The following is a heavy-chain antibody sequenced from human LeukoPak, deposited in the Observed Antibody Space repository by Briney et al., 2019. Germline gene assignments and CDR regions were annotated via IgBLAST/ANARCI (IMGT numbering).Heavy chain of an antibody. CDR1: GYTFTGYY. CDR3: ARVSLENYYDSSGYPDY. CDR2: ISAYNGNT. Sequence: ASVKVSCKASGYTFTGYYMHWVRQAPGQGLEWMGWISAYNGNTNYAQKLQGRVTMTTDTSTSTAYMELRSLRSDDTAVYYCARVSLENYYDSSGYPDYWGQGTLVTVSS. V-gene: IGHV1-18*04. J-gene: IGHJ4*02. D-gene: IGHD3-22*01.